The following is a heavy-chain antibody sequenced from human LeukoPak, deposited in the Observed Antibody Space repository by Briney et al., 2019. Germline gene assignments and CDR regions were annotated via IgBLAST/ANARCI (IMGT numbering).Heavy chain of an antibody. CDR1: GFTFSSYA. J-gene: IGHJ4*02. V-gene: IGHV3-23*01. CDR2: ISSSGGST. Sequence: GGSLRLSCAASGFTFSSYAMSWVSQAPGKGLEWVSAISSSGGSTYYADSVKGRFTISRDNSKNTLYLQMNSLRAEDTAVYYCAKEGAPWGTFFDYWGQGTLVTVSS. D-gene: IGHD3-16*01. CDR3: AKEGAPWGTFFDY.